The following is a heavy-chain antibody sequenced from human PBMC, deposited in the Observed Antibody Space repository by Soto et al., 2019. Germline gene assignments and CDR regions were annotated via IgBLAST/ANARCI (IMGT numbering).Heavy chain of an antibody. CDR2: IYYSGST. D-gene: IGHD6-13*01. CDR1: GGSISSYY. V-gene: IGHV4-59*08. CDR3: ARHIEAAAAGMGWFDP. Sequence: QVQLQESGPGLVKPSETLSLTCTVSGGSISSYYWSWIRQPPGKGLEWIGYIYYSGSTNYNPSLKSRVTISVDTSKKQFALKLSAVTAADTAVYYCARHIEAAAAGMGWFDPWGQGTLVTVSS. J-gene: IGHJ5*02.